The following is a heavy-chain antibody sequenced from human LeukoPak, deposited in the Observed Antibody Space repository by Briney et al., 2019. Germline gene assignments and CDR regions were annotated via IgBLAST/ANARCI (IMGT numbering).Heavy chain of an antibody. J-gene: IGHJ4*02. CDR1: GYTFTTYG. CDR2: ISAYCGHT. D-gene: IGHD4-23*01. Sequence: ASVKVSCKASGYTFTTYGINWVRQAPGQGLQWMGWISAYCGHTNYVQNLHGRVTMTTDSSTTTAYMELRGLTSDDTAVYYCARDYDDNSRCFGYWGQGTLVTVSS. CDR3: ARDYDDNSRCFGY. V-gene: IGHV1-18*01.